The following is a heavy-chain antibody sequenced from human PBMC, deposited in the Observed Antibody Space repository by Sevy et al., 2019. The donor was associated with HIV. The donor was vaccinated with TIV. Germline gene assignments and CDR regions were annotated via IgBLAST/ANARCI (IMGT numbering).Heavy chain of an antibody. Sequence: ASVKVSCKASGYTFTSYGISWVRQAPGQGLEWMGWISAYNGNTNYAQKLQGRVTMTTDTSTSTAYMELRSLRSDDTAVYYCARVYVSYDFWSGNDYWVQGTLVTVSS. V-gene: IGHV1-18*01. CDR2: ISAYNGNT. J-gene: IGHJ4*02. CDR1: GYTFTSYG. CDR3: ARVYVSYDFWSGNDY. D-gene: IGHD3-3*01.